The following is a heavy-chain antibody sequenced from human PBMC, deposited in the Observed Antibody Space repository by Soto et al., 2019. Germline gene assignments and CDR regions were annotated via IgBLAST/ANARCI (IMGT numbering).Heavy chain of an antibody. V-gene: IGHV1-69*01. Sequence: QVQLVQSVAEVKKPGSSVKVSCKASGDSFSSYAISWVRQAPGHGLEWMGRIIPIFGTANYAQRVEGRVTITADESTSTANMELSRLRSDDTAVYYCATRGNYYESRALAYWGQGTLVTVSS. CDR1: GDSFSSYA. CDR2: IIPIFGTA. D-gene: IGHD3-22*01. J-gene: IGHJ4*02. CDR3: ATRGNYYESRALAY.